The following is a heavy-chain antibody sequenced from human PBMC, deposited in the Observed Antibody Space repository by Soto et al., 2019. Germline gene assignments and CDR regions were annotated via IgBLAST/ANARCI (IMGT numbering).Heavy chain of an antibody. D-gene: IGHD5-18*01. CDR3: ARNTLRRIQLWPTRYYYYGMDV. CDR2: MNPNSGNT. Sequence: ASVKASCKASGYTFTSYDINWVRQATGQGLEWMGWMNPNSGNTGYAQKFQGRVTMTRNTSISTAYMELSSLRSEDTAVYYCARNTLRRIQLWPTRYYYYGMDVWGQGTTVTVSS. CDR1: GYTFTSYD. V-gene: IGHV1-8*01. J-gene: IGHJ6*02.